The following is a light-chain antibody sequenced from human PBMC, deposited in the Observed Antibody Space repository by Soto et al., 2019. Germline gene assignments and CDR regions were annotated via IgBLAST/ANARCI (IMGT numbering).Light chain of an antibody. V-gene: IGKV1-27*01. Sequence: DIQMTQSPPSLSASVGDRVTITCRASQGIANYLAWYQQKPGKVPQLLIYAASTLQSGVPSRFTGSGSGTDFTLTISSLQHEDVPTYYCQKYNSAPRTFGQGTKADIK. CDR1: QGIANY. CDR2: AAS. J-gene: IGKJ1*01. CDR3: QKYNSAPRT.